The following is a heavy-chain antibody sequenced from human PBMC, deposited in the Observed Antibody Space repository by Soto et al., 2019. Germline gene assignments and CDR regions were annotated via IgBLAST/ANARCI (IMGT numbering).Heavy chain of an antibody. J-gene: IGHJ6*02. CDR2: IYYSGST. CDR1: GGSISSSSYY. Sequence: SETLSLTCTVSGGSISSSSYYWGWIRQPPGKGLEWIGSIYYSGSTYYNPSLKSRVTISVDTSKNQFSLKLSSVTAADTAVYYCARRGYDFWSGDARRVSRKYYHYDRMAFWGQRTSVPVS. D-gene: IGHD3-3*01. V-gene: IGHV4-39*01. CDR3: ARRGYDFWSGDARRVSRKYYHYDRMAF.